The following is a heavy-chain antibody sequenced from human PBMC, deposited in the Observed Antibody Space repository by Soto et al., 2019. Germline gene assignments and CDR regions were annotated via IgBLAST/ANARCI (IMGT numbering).Heavy chain of an antibody. D-gene: IGHD4-4*01. Sequence: PGGSLRLACAASGFTFSSYAMNWVRQAPGKGLEWVSTISDSDGTHYTDSVKGRFTISRDTSENTLFLQMNSLRADDTAVYYCARYFTTVITTTNLFDFWGQGNLVTVSS. J-gene: IGHJ4*02. CDR3: ARYFTTVITTTNLFDF. V-gene: IGHV3-23*01. CDR2: ISDSDGT. CDR1: GFTFSSYA.